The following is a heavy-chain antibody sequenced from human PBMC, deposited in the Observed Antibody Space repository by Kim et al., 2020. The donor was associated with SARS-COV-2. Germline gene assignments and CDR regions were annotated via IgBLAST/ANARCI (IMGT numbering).Heavy chain of an antibody. Sequence: GESLKISCKGSGYSFTSYWIGWVRQMPGKGLEWMGIIYPGDSVTRYSPSFQGQVTISADKSNSTAYLKWSSLKASDTAMYYCARHMYYSGSGSYPTYFDYWGERALVTFSS. CDR3: ARHMYYSGSGSYPTYFDY. J-gene: IGHJ4*02. CDR1: GYSFTSYW. V-gene: IGHV5-51*01. CDR2: IYPGDSVT. D-gene: IGHD3-10*01.